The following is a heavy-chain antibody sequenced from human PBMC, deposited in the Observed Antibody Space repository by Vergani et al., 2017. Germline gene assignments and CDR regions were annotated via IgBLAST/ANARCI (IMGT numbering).Heavy chain of an antibody. CDR2: INPSGGST. CDR3: ARDSGTDRTRLFFDY. Sequence: QVQLVQSGAEVKKPGASVKVSCKASGYTFTSYYMHWVRQAPGQGLEWMGIINPSGGSTSYAQKFQGRVTMTRDTSTSTVYMELSSLRSEDTALYYCARDSGTDRTRLFFDYWGQGTLVTVSS. V-gene: IGHV1-46*03. D-gene: IGHD2-15*01. CDR1: GYTFTSYY. J-gene: IGHJ4*02.